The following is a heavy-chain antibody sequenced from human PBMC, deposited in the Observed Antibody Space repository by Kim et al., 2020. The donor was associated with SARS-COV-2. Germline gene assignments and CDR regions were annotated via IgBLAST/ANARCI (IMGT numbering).Heavy chain of an antibody. CDR2: ISGSGGST. CDR3: AGALFPYPPDIAAAGTGHRLRYYYYGMDV. V-gene: IGHV3-23*01. Sequence: GGSLRLSCAASGFTFSSYAMSWVRQAPGKGLEWVSAISGSGGSTYYADSVKGRFTISRDNSKNTLYLQMNSLRAEDTAVYYCAGALFPYPPDIAAAGTGHRLRYYYYGMDVWGQGTTVTVSS. J-gene: IGHJ6*02. CDR1: GFTFSSYA. D-gene: IGHD6-13*01.